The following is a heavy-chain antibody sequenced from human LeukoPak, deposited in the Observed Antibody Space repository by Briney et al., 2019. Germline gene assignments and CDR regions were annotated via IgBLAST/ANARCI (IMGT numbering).Heavy chain of an antibody. CDR3: ARDSFQSLDY. Sequence: HSGRSLRLSCAASGFTFSSYAMHWVRQAPGKGLEWVAVISYDGSNKYYADSAKGRFTISRDNSKNTLYLQMNSLRAEDTAVYYCARDSFQSLDYWGQGTLVTVSS. CDR1: GFTFSSYA. CDR2: ISYDGSNK. J-gene: IGHJ4*02. V-gene: IGHV3-30*04.